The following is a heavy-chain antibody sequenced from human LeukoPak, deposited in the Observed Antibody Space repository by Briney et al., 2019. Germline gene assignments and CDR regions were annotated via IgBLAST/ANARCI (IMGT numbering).Heavy chain of an antibody. CDR3: ARESPRVPADFDY. CDR1: GFTFSSYS. J-gene: IGHJ4*02. V-gene: IGHV3-48*04. CDR2: ISSSSSTI. D-gene: IGHD2-2*01. Sequence: GGSLRLSCAASGFTFSSYSMNWVRQAPGKGLEWVSYISSSSSTIYYADSVKGRFTISRDNAKNSLYLQMNSLRAEDTAVYYCARESPRVPADFDYWGQGTLVTVSS.